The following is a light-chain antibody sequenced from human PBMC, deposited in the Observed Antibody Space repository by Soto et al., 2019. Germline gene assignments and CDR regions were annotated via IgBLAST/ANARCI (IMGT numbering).Light chain of an antibody. V-gene: IGKV3-15*01. CDR2: GAS. J-gene: IGKJ4*01. CDR1: QSVSSN. Sequence: EIVMTQSPATLSVSPGERATLSCRASQSVSSNLAWYQQKPGQAPSLLIYGASTRATGIPARFSGSGSGTEFTLTISSLKSEDFAVYYCQQYNNRPAVGGGTQLDIK. CDR3: QQYNNRPA.